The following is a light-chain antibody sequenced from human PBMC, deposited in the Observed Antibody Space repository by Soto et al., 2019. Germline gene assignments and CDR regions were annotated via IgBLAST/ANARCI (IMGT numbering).Light chain of an antibody. Sequence: EIVLTQSPGTLSLSPGERATLSCRASQSVSINDLAWYQQKRGQAPRLLTYGASSRATGIPTRFSGSGYGTDFTLTISRLEPEDFAVYYCQQYDTSPRTVGQGTNVEI. J-gene: IGKJ1*01. CDR2: GAS. CDR1: QSVSIND. CDR3: QQYDTSPRT. V-gene: IGKV3-20*01.